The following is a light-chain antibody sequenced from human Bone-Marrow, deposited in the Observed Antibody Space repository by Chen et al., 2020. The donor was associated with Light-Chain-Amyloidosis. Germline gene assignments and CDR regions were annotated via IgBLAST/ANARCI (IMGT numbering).Light chain of an antibody. CDR1: DLPTKY. Sequence: SYELTQPPSVSVSTGQTARITCSGDDLPTKYAYWYQQKPGQAPVLVIHRDNERPSGISERFSGADTGTTATLTISGVKAEDEADYHCQSADSSGTYKVIFGGGTKLTVL. V-gene: IGLV3-25*03. CDR3: QSADSSGTYKVI. J-gene: IGLJ2*01. CDR2: RDN.